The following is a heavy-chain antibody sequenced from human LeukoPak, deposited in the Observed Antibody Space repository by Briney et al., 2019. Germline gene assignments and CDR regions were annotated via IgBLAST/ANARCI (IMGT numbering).Heavy chain of an antibody. CDR2: IWYDGSNK. V-gene: IGHV3-33*01. CDR3: ARMGRYCSSTSCYPRYGMDV. D-gene: IGHD2-2*01. J-gene: IGHJ6*02. Sequence: GGSLRLSCAASGFSFNSYGMHWVRQAPGRGLEWVAVIWYDGSNKYYADSVKGRFTISRDNSKNTLFLQMNSLRAEDTAVYYCARMGRYCSSTSCYPRYGMDVWGQGTTVTVSS. CDR1: GFSFNSYG.